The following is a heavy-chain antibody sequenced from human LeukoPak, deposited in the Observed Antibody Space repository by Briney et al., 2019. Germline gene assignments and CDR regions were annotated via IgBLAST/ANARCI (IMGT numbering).Heavy chain of an antibody. V-gene: IGHV3-33*01. CDR2: IWYDGSNK. Sequence: GGSLRLSCAASGFTFSSYGMHWVRQAPGKGLEWVAVIWYDGSNKYYADSVKGRFTISRDNSKNTLYLQMNSLRAEDTAVYYCAREGIIAGGDYWGQGTLVTVSS. D-gene: IGHD6-13*01. CDR3: AREGIIAGGDY. J-gene: IGHJ4*02. CDR1: GFTFSSYG.